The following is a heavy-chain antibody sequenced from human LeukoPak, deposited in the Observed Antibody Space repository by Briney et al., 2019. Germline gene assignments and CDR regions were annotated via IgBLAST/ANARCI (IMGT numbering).Heavy chain of an antibody. J-gene: IGHJ4*02. CDR3: ARSPLVDDFWSAYPAPSFDS. CDR2: TYYSGST. CDR1: GGSISSSSYY. Sequence: SETLPLTCTVSGGSISSSSYYWGWIRQPPGKGLEWIGSTYYSGSTYYNPSLKSRVTISVDTSKNQFSLKLSSVTAADTAAYYCARSPLVDDFWSAYPAPSFDSWGQGTLVTVSS. V-gene: IGHV4-39*01. D-gene: IGHD3-3*01.